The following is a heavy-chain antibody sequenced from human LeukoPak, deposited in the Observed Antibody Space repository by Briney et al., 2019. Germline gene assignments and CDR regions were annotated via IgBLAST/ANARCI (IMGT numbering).Heavy chain of an antibody. D-gene: IGHD4-17*01. CDR1: GGSISSSSYY. Sequence: PSETLSLTCTVSGGSISSSSYYWGWIRQPPGKGLEWIGSIYYSGSTYYNPSLKSRVTISVDTSKNQFSLKLSSVTAADTAVYYCARDATLGDLHAFDIWGQGTMVTVSS. V-gene: IGHV4-39*07. CDR3: ARDATLGDLHAFDI. CDR2: IYYSGST. J-gene: IGHJ3*02.